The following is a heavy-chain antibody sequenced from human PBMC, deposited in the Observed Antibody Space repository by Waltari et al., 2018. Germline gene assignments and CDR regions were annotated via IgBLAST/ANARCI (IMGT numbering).Heavy chain of an antibody. Sequence: QVQLQQWGAGLLKPSETLSLTCAVYGGSFSGYYWSWIRQPPGKGLEWIGEINHSGSTNYNPSLKSRVTISVDTSKNQFSLKLSSVTAADTAVDYCARRKGYYYDSSGYLRWGQGTLVTVSS. CDR2: INHSGST. J-gene: IGHJ4*02. CDR1: GGSFSGYY. CDR3: ARRKGYYYDSSGYLR. V-gene: IGHV4-34*01. D-gene: IGHD3-22*01.